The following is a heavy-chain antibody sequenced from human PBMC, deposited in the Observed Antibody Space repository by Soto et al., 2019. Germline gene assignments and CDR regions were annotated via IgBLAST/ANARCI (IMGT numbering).Heavy chain of an antibody. D-gene: IGHD4-17*01. CDR3: ARDLNGPVVVDYGDAFDI. Sequence: GGSLRLSCAASGFTFSSYSMNWVRQAPGKGLEWVSSISSSSSYIYYADSVKGRFTISRDNAKNSLYLQMNSLRAEDTAVYYCARDLNGPVVVDYGDAFDIWGQGTMVTVSS. CDR1: GFTFSSYS. V-gene: IGHV3-21*01. CDR2: ISSSSSYI. J-gene: IGHJ3*02.